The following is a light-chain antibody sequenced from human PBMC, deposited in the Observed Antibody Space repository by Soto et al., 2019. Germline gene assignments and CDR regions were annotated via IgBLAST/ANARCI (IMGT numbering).Light chain of an antibody. V-gene: IGLV1-44*01. CDR3: GTWDDSLNGYV. J-gene: IGLJ1*01. CDR1: RSNIGSNT. Sequence: QSVLTQPPSASGTPGQRVTISCSGSRSNIGSNTVNWYQQLPETAPKLLIFSNTERPSGVPDRFSGSKSGTSASLAISGLQSEDEADYYCGTWDDSLNGYVFGTGTKVTVL. CDR2: SNT.